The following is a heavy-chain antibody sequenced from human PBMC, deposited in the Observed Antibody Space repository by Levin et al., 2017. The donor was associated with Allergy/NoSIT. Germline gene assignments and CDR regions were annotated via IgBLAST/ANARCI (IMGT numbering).Heavy chain of an antibody. V-gene: IGHV3-30-3*01. CDR1: GFTFNNYA. D-gene: IGHD3-22*01. CDR3: ARDQDYYDSSGSLDY. J-gene: IGHJ4*02. CDR2: ISYDGNNK. Sequence: PGGSLRLSCAASGFTFNNYAFHWVRQAPGKGLEWVALISYDGNNKYYADSVKGRFTISRDNSKNTLYLQMNSLRVEDTAVYYCARDQDYYDSSGSLDYWGQGTLVTVSS.